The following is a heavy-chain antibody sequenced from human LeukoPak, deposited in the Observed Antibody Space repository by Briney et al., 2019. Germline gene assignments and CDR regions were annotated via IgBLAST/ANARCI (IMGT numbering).Heavy chain of an antibody. J-gene: IGHJ5*02. CDR3: AGGSETKGQWLARNWFDP. CDR2: IYTSGST. CDR1: GGSIGSDNYY. V-gene: IGHV4-61*02. D-gene: IGHD6-19*01. Sequence: SQTLSLTCTVSGGSIGSDNYYWSWIRQPAGKGLEWIGRIYTSGSTTYNPSLKSRVTISVDTSKNQLSLKLNSVTPADTAMYYCAGGSETKGQWLARNWFDPWGQGILVIVSS.